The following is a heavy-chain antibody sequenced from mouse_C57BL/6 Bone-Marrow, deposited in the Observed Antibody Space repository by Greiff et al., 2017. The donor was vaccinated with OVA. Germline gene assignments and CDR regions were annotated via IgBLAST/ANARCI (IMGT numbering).Heavy chain of an antibody. CDR1: GFNIKDDY. D-gene: IGHD2-3*01. CDR2: IDPENGDT. Sequence: EVMLVESGAELVRPGASVKLSCTASGFNIKDDYMHWVKQRPEQGLEWIGWIDPENGDTEYASKFQGKATITADTSSNTAYLQLSSLTSEDTAVYYCTIDGYYVWYFDVWGTGTTVTVSS. V-gene: IGHV14-4*01. CDR3: TIDGYYVWYFDV. J-gene: IGHJ1*03.